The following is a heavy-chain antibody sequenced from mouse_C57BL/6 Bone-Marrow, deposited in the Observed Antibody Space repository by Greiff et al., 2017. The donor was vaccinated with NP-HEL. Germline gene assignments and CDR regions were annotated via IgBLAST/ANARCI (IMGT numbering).Heavy chain of an antibody. Sequence: QVQLQQPGAELVMPGASVKLSCKASGYTFTSYWMHWVKQRPGQGLEWIGEIDPSDSYTNYNQKFKGKSTLTVDKSSSTAYMQLSSLTSEDSAVYYCARGPITTVVGYYYAMDYWGQGTSVTVSS. CDR2: IDPSDSYT. CDR1: GYTFTSYW. CDR3: ARGPITTVVGYYYAMDY. D-gene: IGHD1-1*01. J-gene: IGHJ4*01. V-gene: IGHV1-69*01.